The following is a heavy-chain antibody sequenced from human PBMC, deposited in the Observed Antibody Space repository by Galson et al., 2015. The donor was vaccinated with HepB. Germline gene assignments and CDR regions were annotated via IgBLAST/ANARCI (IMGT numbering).Heavy chain of an antibody. CDR2: ISAYNGNT. CDR3: ARTYYYDSSGYSNWFDP. CDR1: GYTFTSYG. D-gene: IGHD3-22*01. J-gene: IGHJ5*02. V-gene: IGHV1-18*04. Sequence: SVKVSCKASGYTFTSYGISWVRQAPGQGLEWMGWISAYNGNTNYAQKLQGRVTMTTDTSTSTAYMELRSLRSDDTAVYYCARTYYYDSSGYSNWFDPWGQGTLVTVSS.